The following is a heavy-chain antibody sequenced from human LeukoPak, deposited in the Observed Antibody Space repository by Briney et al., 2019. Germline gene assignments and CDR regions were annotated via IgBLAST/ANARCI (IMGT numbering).Heavy chain of an antibody. CDR2: ISGSGGST. Sequence: GGSLRLSCAASGSTFSSYAMSWVRQAPGKGLEWVSAISGSGGSTYYADSVKGRFTISRDNSKNTLYLQMNSLRAEDTAVYYCAKVLGYYDSSGYSNFDYWGQGTLVTVSS. V-gene: IGHV3-23*01. CDR3: AKVLGYYDSSGYSNFDY. J-gene: IGHJ4*02. D-gene: IGHD3-22*01. CDR1: GSTFSSYA.